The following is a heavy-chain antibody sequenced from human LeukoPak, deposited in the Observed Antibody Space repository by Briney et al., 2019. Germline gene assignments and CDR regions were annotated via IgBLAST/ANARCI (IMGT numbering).Heavy chain of an antibody. J-gene: IGHJ4*02. CDR1: GYTLTELS. CDR2: FDPEDGET. Sequence: ASVKVSCKVSGYTLTELSMHWVRQAPGKGLEWMGGFDPEDGETFYAQKFQGRVTMTEDTSTDTAYMELSSLRSEDTAVYYCASVTYYYDSSGFPEINYWGQGTLVTVSS. D-gene: IGHD3-22*01. V-gene: IGHV1-24*01. CDR3: ASVTYYYDSSGFPEINY.